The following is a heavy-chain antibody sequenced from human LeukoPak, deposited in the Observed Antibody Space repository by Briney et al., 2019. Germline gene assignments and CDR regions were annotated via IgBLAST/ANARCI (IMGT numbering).Heavy chain of an antibody. V-gene: IGHV3-21*04. CDR1: GFTFSSYT. CDR2: ISSSSRDI. D-gene: IGHD1-26*01. Sequence: GGSLRLSCAASGFTFSSYTMNWVRQAPGKGLEWVAAISSSSRDIFYADSVKGRFSISRDNTQNSLSLRMNSLRAEDTAVYYCASPVGATRAGWYAFDIWGQGTMVTVSS. J-gene: IGHJ3*02. CDR3: ASPVGATRAGWYAFDI.